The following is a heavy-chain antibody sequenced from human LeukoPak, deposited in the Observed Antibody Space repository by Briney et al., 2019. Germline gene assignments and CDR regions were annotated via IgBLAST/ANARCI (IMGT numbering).Heavy chain of an antibody. CDR2: VSYSGST. V-gene: IGHV4-39*07. CDR1: GSISHTNYY. D-gene: IGHD3-10*01. J-gene: IGHJ3*02. Sequence: SETLSLTCSVSGSISHTNYYWSWIRQPAGKGLEWIGSVSYSGSTYYNPSLKSRLTISQDTSKNRFSLKLSSVTAADTAAYFCARDRGPGAGAFDIWGQGTMVTVSS. CDR3: ARDRGPGAGAFDI.